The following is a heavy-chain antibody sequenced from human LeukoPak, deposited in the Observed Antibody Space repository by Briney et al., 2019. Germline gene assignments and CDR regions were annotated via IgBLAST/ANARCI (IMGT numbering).Heavy chain of an antibody. V-gene: IGHV4-4*09. J-gene: IGHJ4*02. CDR1: IDFSRFYY. CDR2: IHTSGST. Sequence: PSETLSLTCTVSIDFSRFYYLAWIRQTPGKGLEWIGNIHTSGSTDYNPSLKSRVSMSIDTSKNQFSLRLSSVTAADSAMYYCARPGQGSWWIYFNFWGQGALVTVSS. CDR3: ARPGQGSWWIYFNF. D-gene: IGHD2-15*01.